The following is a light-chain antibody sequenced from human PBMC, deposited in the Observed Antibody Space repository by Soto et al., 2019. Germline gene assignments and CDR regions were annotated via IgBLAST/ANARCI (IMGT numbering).Light chain of an antibody. J-gene: IGKJ5*01. CDR3: QHRSKWPPIT. Sequence: EIVLTQSPGTLSLSPGERATLSCRASQSLSTDIAWYQQTPGQAPRLLIYDASSRVTGIPARFTGSGSGTVFTLTITSLEPDDFALYYCQHRSKWPPITFGQGTRLEIK. V-gene: IGKV3-11*01. CDR1: QSLSTD. CDR2: DAS.